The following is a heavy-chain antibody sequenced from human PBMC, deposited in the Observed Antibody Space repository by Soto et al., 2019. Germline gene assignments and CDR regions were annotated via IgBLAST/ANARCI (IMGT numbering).Heavy chain of an antibody. Sequence: QVQLQESGPGLVKPSQTLSLTCTVSGGSISSYCWCWIRQPPGKGLEGIGNIYFSGGTNYNPTPKSRVTISVDSSKNQFSLKLSSVTAADTPVYYCARESRSWYGSIWDYWGQGTLVTVSS. D-gene: IGHD6-13*01. J-gene: IGHJ4*02. V-gene: IGHV4-59*12. CDR3: ARESRSWYGSIWDY. CDR1: GGSISSYC. CDR2: IYFSGGT.